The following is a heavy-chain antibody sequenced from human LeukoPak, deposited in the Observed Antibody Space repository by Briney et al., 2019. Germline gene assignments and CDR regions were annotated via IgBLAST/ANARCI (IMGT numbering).Heavy chain of an antibody. CDR3: AIITFGGVIVKDAFDI. J-gene: IGHJ3*02. D-gene: IGHD3-16*02. CDR1: GYTFTGYY. Sequence: ASVTVSCKASGYTFTGYYMHWVRQAPGQGLEWMGWINPNSGGTNHAQKFQGRVTMTRDTSISTAYMELSRLRSDDTAVYYCAIITFGGVIVKDAFDIWGQGTMVTVSS. V-gene: IGHV1-2*02. CDR2: INPNSGGT.